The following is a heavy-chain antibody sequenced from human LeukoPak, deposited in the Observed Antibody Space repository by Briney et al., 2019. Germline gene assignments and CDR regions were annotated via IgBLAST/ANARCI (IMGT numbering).Heavy chain of an antibody. V-gene: IGHV3-15*05. D-gene: IGHD5-18*01. CDR1: GFTFSNAW. Sequence: GGSLRLSCAASGFTFSNAWMSWVRQAPGKGLEWVGRIKSKTDGGTTDYAAPVKGRFTISRDNAKNSLYLQMNSLRAEDTALYYCARDSYWYYYYYMDVWGKGTTVTVSS. CDR2: IKSKTDGGTT. J-gene: IGHJ6*03. CDR3: ARDSYWYYYYYMDV.